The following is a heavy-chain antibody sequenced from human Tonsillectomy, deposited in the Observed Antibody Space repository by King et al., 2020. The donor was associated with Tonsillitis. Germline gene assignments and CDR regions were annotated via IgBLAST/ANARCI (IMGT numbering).Heavy chain of an antibody. J-gene: IGHJ6*03. D-gene: IGHD2-2*01. Sequence: VQLQQWGAGLLKPSETLSLTCAVYGGSLSGYYWSWIRQPPGKGLEWIGDINQSGATNYNPSLESRVTISVDTSKNQFSLKLSSVTAADTAVYYCARAPGCTSCYPYYYYYYMDVWVKGDTVTVSS. V-gene: IGHV4-34*01. CDR2: INQSGAT. CDR1: GGSLSGYY. CDR3: ARAPGCTSCYPYYYYYYMDV.